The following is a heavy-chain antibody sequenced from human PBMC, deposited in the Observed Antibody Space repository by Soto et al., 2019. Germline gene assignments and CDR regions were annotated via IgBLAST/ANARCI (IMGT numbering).Heavy chain of an antibody. J-gene: IGHJ4*02. V-gene: IGHV3-7*01. CDR1: GFTFRNYW. CDR2: IKQDGSER. CDR3: VRENYFDY. Sequence: EEQLVESGGGLVQPGGSLRLSCAGSGFTFRNYWMGWVRQAPGKRLEWVANIKQDGSERSYADSVKGRFTISRDNAKNSLYLQMSSLGADDTAVNYCVRENYFDYWGQGILVIVSS.